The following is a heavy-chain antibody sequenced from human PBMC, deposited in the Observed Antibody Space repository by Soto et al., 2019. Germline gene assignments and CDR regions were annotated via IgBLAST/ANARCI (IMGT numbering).Heavy chain of an antibody. J-gene: IGHJ4*02. CDR2: IGVSGDTT. D-gene: IGHD3-10*01. CDR1: GFTFSSYA. V-gene: IGHV3-23*01. Sequence: EVQLLESGGGLVQPGGSLRLSCAASGFTFSSYAMSWVRQAPGKGLEWVSAIGVSGDTTYYADSVKGRFTISRDNSKNTLYLQMGSLRAEETAVYYCAKVRRFGELRSLYWGREPWSPSPQ. CDR3: AKVRRFGELRSLY.